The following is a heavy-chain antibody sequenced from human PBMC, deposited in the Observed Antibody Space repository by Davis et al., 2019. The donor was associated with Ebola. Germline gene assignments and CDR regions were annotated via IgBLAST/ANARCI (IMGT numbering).Heavy chain of an antibody. CDR1: GFTVSSNY. V-gene: IGHV3-53*01. J-gene: IGHJ3*02. D-gene: IGHD3-22*01. Sequence: GGSLRLSCAASGFTVSSNYMSWVRQAPGKGLEWVSVIYSGGSTYYAVSVKGRFTISRDNSKNTLYLQMNSLRAEDTAVYYCARQWLLEYAFDIWGQGTMVTVSS. CDR3: ARQWLLEYAFDI. CDR2: IYSGGST.